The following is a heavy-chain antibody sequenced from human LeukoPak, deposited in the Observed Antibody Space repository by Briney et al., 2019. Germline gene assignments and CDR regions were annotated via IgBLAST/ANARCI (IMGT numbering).Heavy chain of an antibody. Sequence: LSLTCTVSGVSISSYYMSWIRQAPGKGLEWVSYISSSGSTIYYADSVKGRFTISRDNAKNSLYLQMNSLRAEDTAVYYCAREWSGLDYWGQGTLVTVSS. D-gene: IGHD3-3*01. J-gene: IGHJ4*02. CDR3: AREWSGLDY. CDR2: ISSSGSTI. V-gene: IGHV3-11*04. CDR1: GVSISSYY.